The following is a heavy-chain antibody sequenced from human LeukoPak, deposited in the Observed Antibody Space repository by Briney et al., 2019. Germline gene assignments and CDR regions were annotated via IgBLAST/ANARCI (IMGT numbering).Heavy chain of an antibody. D-gene: IGHD3-16*02. CDR3: ARDTVEYYDYVWGSYRTLDY. CDR2: IKQDGSEK. Sequence: GGSLRLSCAASGFTFSSYWMSWVRQAPGKGLEWVANIKQDGSEKYYVDSVKGRFTISRDNAKNSLYLQMNSLRAEDTAVYYCARDTVEYYDYVWGSYRTLDYWGHGTLVTVSS. J-gene: IGHJ4*01. V-gene: IGHV3-7*01. CDR1: GFTFSSYW.